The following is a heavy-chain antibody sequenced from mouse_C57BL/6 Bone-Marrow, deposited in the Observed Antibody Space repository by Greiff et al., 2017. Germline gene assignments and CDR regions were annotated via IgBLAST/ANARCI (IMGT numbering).Heavy chain of an antibody. CDR1: GYTFTSYW. V-gene: IGHV1-55*01. CDR2: IYPTRGRT. Sequence: QVQLKQPGAELVKPGASVKMSCKASGYTFTSYWITWVKQRPGQGLEWIGDIYPTRGRTKYNEKFKSKAILTVDTSSNTAYMQRSSLTSEDSAVFYCARSGPLGRSFDYWGQGTTLTVSS. D-gene: IGHD4-1*01. CDR3: ARSGPLGRSFDY. J-gene: IGHJ2*01.